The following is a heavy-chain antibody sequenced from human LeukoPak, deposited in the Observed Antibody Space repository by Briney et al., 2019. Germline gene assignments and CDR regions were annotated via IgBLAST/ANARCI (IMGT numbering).Heavy chain of an antibody. Sequence: SETLSLTCTVSGGSISSYYWSWIRQPPGKGLEWIGYIYYSGSTNYNPSLKSRVTISVDTSKNQFSLKLSSVTAADTAVYYCAREGAAADAFDIWGQGTMVTVSS. D-gene: IGHD1-26*01. CDR1: GGSISSYY. V-gene: IGHV4-59*01. J-gene: IGHJ3*02. CDR3: AREGAAADAFDI. CDR2: IYYSGST.